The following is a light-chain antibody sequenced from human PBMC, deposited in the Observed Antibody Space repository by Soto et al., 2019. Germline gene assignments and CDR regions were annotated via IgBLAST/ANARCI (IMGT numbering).Light chain of an antibody. CDR1: NIGRKS. V-gene: IGLV3-21*04. J-gene: IGLJ2*01. CDR3: QVWDSSSDHVV. Sequence: SYELTQPPSVSVAPGKTARITCGGNNIGRKSVKWYQQKPGQAPVLVIYYDSDRPSGIPERFSGSKSRNTATLAISRVEAGDEADYYCQVWDSSSDHVVFGGGTKLTVL. CDR2: YDS.